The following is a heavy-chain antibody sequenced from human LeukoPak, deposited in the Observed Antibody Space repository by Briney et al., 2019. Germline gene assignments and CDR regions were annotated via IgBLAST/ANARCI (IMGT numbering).Heavy chain of an antibody. CDR1: GFNFSTYA. J-gene: IGHJ4*02. CDR3: AKDVNSSGYYLGFDY. D-gene: IGHD3-22*01. V-gene: IGHV3-23*01. Sequence: SGGSLRLSCAASGFNFSTYAMSWVRQAPGKGLEWVTTISGGGDKQYADHVKGRFTVSRDDSKNTLYLQMNSLRAEDTALYYCAKDVNSSGYYLGFDYWGQGTLVTVSS. CDR2: ISGGGDK.